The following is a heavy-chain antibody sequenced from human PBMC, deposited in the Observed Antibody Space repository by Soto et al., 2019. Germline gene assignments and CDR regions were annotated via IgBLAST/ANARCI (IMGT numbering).Heavy chain of an antibody. CDR1: GFTVSSNY. V-gene: IGHV3-53*01. D-gene: IGHD6-19*01. J-gene: IGHJ3*02. Sequence: EVQLVESGGGLIQPGGSLRLSCAASGFTVSSNYISWVRQAPGKGLEWVSVIYSGVSTYYADSVKGRFTISRDNSKNTLYLQMNSLRAEDTAVYYCAREGGSGWSLDAFDIWGQGTMVTVSS. CDR3: AREGGSGWSLDAFDI. CDR2: IYSGVST.